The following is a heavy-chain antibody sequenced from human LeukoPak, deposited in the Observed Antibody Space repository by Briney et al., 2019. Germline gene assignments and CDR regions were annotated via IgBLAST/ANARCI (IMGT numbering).Heavy chain of an antibody. J-gene: IGHJ4*02. CDR2: INHSGST. Sequence: PSETLSLTCAVYGGSFSGYYWSWIRQPPGKGLEWIGEINHSGSTNYNPSLKSRVTISVDTSKNQFSLKLSSVTAADTAVYYCARGPKFHLLGGPLTGHLTPFDYWGQGTLVTVSS. CDR3: ARGPKFHLLGGPLTGHLTPFDY. CDR1: GGSFSGYY. D-gene: IGHD3-9*01. V-gene: IGHV4-34*01.